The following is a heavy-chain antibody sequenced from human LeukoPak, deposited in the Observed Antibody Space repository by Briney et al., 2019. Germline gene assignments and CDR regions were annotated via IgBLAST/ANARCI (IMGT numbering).Heavy chain of an antibody. CDR3: AKTTKQLWYVYYFDY. CDR2: ISWNSGSI. V-gene: IGHV3-9*01. Sequence: PGGSLRLSCAASGFTFDDYAMHWVRQAPGKGLEWVSGISWNSGSIGYADSVKGRFTISRDNAKNSLYLQMNSLRAEDTALYYCAKTTKQLWYVYYFDYWGQGTLVTVSS. J-gene: IGHJ4*02. D-gene: IGHD5-18*01. CDR1: GFTFDDYA.